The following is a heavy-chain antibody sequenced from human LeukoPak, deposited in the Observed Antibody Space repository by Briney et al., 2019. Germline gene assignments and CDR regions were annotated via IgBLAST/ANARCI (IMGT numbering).Heavy chain of an antibody. Sequence: GGSLRLSCAASGFSVSGNYMSWVRQAPGRGLEWVSVIYSGGSTDYADSVKGRFTISRDNSKNTLYLQMNSLRAEDTAVYYCASSSGSWGFDYWGQGTLVTVSS. CDR2: IYSGGST. D-gene: IGHD1-26*01. J-gene: IGHJ4*02. V-gene: IGHV3-53*01. CDR3: ASSSGSWGFDY. CDR1: GFSVSGNY.